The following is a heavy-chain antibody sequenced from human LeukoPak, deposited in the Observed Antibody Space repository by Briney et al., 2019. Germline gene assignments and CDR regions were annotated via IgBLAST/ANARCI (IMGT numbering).Heavy chain of an antibody. V-gene: IGHV1-2*02. CDR2: ITPKSGGA. D-gene: IGHD5-18*01. CDR3: ARASSRGYSYGRDWFDP. Sequence: GASLKVSCKASGFNFNAYNMHWVRQAPGQGLEWMGWITPKSGGANYAQKFQGRVTMTRDTSISTAYMELSRLRSDDTAVYYCARASSRGYSYGRDWFDPWGQGTLVTVSS. J-gene: IGHJ5*02. CDR1: GFNFNAYN.